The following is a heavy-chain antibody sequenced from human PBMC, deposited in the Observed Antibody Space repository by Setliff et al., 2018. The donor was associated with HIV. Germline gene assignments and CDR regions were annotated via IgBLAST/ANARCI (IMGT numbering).Heavy chain of an antibody. J-gene: IGHJ6*03. CDR2: VYYSGST. Sequence: SETLSLTCTVSGDPISTYYWSWVRKPPGKGLGWIGYVYYSGSTSYSPSLRGRVTMSVDPSKNQFSLKLNSVTAADTAIYYCARGNYDTSDYYTNFYYYYMDVWGKGTAVTVSS. D-gene: IGHD3-22*01. CDR1: GDPISTYY. CDR3: ARGNYDTSDYYTNFYYYYMDV. V-gene: IGHV4-59*01.